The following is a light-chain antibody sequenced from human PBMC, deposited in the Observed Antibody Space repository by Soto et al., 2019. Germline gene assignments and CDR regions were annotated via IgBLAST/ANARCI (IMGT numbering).Light chain of an antibody. CDR1: QSISSNY. Sequence: EIVLTQSPGTLSLSPGERATLSCRASQSISSNYLAWYQQKPGQAPRLLIYRASSRAIGIPDRFSGSGSGTDFTLTISRLEPEDFAVYYCQQYGSSSWTFGQGTKVDIK. V-gene: IGKV3-20*01. J-gene: IGKJ1*01. CDR2: RAS. CDR3: QQYGSSSWT.